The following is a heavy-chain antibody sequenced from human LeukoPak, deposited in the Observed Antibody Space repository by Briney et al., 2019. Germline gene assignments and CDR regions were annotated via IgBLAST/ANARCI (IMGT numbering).Heavy chain of an antibody. CDR1: GFTFSSFA. Sequence: GGSLRLSCAASGFTFSSFAMHWVRQAPGKGLEWVAFISYVARDTYYGESVKGRFTISRDQSKNTLYLQMNSLRTEDTAVYYCARDSLRTALYYMDVWGKGTTVTVSS. CDR3: ARDSLRTALYYMDV. J-gene: IGHJ6*03. CDR2: ISYVARDT. V-gene: IGHV3-30*04.